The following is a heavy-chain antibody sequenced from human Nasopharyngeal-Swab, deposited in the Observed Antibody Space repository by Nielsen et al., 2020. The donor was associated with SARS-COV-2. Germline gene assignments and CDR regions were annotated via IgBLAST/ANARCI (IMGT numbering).Heavy chain of an antibody. CDR3: ARDAPAHYGAFY. J-gene: IGHJ4*02. CDR1: GVIFSNYW. D-gene: IGHD4-17*01. V-gene: IGHV3-30*03. Sequence: GSLRLSCVASGVIFSNYWMHWVRQAPGKGLEWVAFIAHDASNEYYGDSVKGRFSISRDSSKNTLYLQMDSLRGEGTAVYYCARDAPAHYGAFYWGRGTLVTVSS. CDR2: IAHDASNE.